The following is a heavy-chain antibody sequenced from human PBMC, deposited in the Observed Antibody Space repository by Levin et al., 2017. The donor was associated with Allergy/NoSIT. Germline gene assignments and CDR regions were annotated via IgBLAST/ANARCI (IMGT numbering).Heavy chain of an antibody. V-gene: IGHV3-23*01. Sequence: AGGSLRLSCAASGFTFSSYAMSWVRQAPGKGLEWVSAISGSGGSTYYADSVKGRFTISRDNSKNTLYLQMNSLRAEDTAVYYCAKGDYGGNTHFDYWGQGTLVTVSS. CDR1: GFTFSSYA. J-gene: IGHJ4*02. CDR2: ISGSGGST. CDR3: AKGDYGGNTHFDY. D-gene: IGHD4-23*01.